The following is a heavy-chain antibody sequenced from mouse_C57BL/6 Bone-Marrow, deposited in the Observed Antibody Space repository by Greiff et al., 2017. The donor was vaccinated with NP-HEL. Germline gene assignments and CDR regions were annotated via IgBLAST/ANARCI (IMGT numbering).Heavy chain of an antibody. D-gene: IGHD1-1*01. CDR3: FYGSSPRYFDV. V-gene: IGHV1-59*01. CDR2: IDPSGSYA. CDR1: GYTFTSYW. Sequence: VQLQQSGAELAKPGASVKLSCKASGYTFTSYWMHWVKQRPGQGLEWVGVIDPSGSYANYNQQFKGKAILTVDTPSSTAYMQLSSLTSEDSAVYYCFYGSSPRYFDVWGTGTTVTVAS. J-gene: IGHJ1*03.